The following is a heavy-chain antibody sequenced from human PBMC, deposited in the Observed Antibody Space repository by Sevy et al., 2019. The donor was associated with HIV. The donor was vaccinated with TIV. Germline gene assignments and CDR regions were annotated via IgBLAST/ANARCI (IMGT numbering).Heavy chain of an antibody. CDR1: GYTLTQLS. Sequence: ASVKVSCKVSGYTLTQLSMNWVRQAPGKGLEWMGSFDPEDGETIYAQKFQGRVTMTEDRSTDTAYMDLSSLRSEDTAVYDSATTKDYYESSGYPFDYWGQGTLVTVSS. D-gene: IGHD3-22*01. V-gene: IGHV1-24*01. J-gene: IGHJ4*02. CDR2: FDPEDGET. CDR3: ATTKDYYESSGYPFDY.